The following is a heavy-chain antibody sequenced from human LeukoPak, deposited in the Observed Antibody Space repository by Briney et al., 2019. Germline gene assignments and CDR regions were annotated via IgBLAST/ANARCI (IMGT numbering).Heavy chain of an antibody. J-gene: IGHJ4*02. Sequence: ASVKVSCKASGYTFSEYYIHWLRQAPGQGLEWMGWINPNSGGTNYAQKFQGRVTMTRDTSISTAYMELSRLRSDDTAVYYCARAYDSSGYPLDYWGQGTLVTVSS. CDR3: ARAYDSSGYPLDY. CDR2: INPNSGGT. CDR1: GYTFSEYY. D-gene: IGHD3-22*01. V-gene: IGHV1-2*02.